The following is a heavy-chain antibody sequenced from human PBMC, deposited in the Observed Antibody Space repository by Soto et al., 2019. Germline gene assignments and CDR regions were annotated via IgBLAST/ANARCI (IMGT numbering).Heavy chain of an antibody. J-gene: IGHJ5*02. D-gene: IGHD3-3*01. Sequence: SETLSLTCTVSGGSISSSSYYWGWIRQPPGKGLEWIGSIYYSGSTYYNPSLKSRVTISVDTSKNQFSLKLSSVTAADTAVYYCAANVRSGYYPSLNWFDPWGQGTLVTVSS. V-gene: IGHV4-39*01. CDR3: AANVRSGYYPSLNWFDP. CDR1: GGSISSSSYY. CDR2: IYYSGST.